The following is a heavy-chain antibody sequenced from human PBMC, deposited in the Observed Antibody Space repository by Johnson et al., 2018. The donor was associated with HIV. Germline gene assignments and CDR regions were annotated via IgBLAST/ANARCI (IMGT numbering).Heavy chain of an antibody. J-gene: IGHJ3*02. CDR3: ARDRAPVYSSSSTPFDI. CDR1: GFTFGDYG. D-gene: IGHD6-6*01. CDR2: INCNGGST. V-gene: IGHV3-20*04. Sequence: VQLVESGGGVVRPGGSLRLSCAASGFTFGDYGMSWVRQPPGKGLEWVSGINCNGGSTGYADSVKGRFTISRDNSKNTLYLQMNSLRAEDTAVYYCARDRAPVYSSSSTPFDIWGQGTKVTVSS.